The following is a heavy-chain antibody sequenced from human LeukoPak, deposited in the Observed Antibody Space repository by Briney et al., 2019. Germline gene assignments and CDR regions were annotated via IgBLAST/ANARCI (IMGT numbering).Heavy chain of an antibody. CDR3: ARGGTGGSGSYYTKYYYYYGMDV. CDR1: GGSFSGYY. CDR2: INHSGST. D-gene: IGHD3-10*01. Sequence: PSETLSLTCAVYGGSFSGYYWSWIRQPPGKGLEWIGEINHSGSTNYNPSLKSRVTISVDTSKNQFSLKLCSVTAADTAVYYCARGGTGGSGSYYTKYYYYYGMDVWGKGTTVTVSS. V-gene: IGHV4-34*01. J-gene: IGHJ6*04.